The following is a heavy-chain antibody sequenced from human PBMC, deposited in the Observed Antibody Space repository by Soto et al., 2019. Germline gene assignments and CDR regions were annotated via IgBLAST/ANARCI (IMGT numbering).Heavy chain of an antibody. J-gene: IGHJ4*02. D-gene: IGHD2-2*01. CDR3: ARDTSNYFDF. CDR2: IIPIFGTA. Sequence: ASVKVSCKASGGTFSSYAISWVRQAPGQGLEWMGGIIPIFGTANYAQKFQGRVTMTADESTSTAYMELSSLRSEDTAVYYCARDTSNYFDFWGQGTPVTVSS. CDR1: GGTFSSYA. V-gene: IGHV1-69*13.